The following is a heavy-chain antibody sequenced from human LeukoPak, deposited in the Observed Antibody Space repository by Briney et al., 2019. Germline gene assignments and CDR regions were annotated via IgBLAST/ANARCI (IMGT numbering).Heavy chain of an antibody. CDR2: LNHSGST. CDR1: GGSLSGYY. J-gene: IGHJ4*02. Sequence: SETLSLTCAVDGGSLSGYYWSWNRQPPGKELEWIGELNHSGSTNYNPSLKSRVTISVDTSKNQFSLKLSSVTAADTAVYYCARATVTALGPRIRRVIPFDYWGQGSLVTVSS. CDR3: ARATVTALGPRIRRVIPFDY. D-gene: IGHD4-17*01. V-gene: IGHV4-34*01.